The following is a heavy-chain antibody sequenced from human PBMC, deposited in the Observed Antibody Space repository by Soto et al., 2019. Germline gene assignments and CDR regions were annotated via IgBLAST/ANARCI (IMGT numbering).Heavy chain of an antibody. CDR2: IWYDGGNK. CDR3: ARDGQWLARDGLRYSYYFDY. V-gene: IGHV3-33*01. D-gene: IGHD6-19*01. CDR1: GFNFSSYV. Sequence: QVQLVESGGGVVQPGRSLRLSCAASGFNFSSYVMHWVRQAPGKGLEWVAVIWYDGGNKYYADSVKGRFTISRDNSKNTLYLQMNRLSAEDTAVYYCARDGQWLARDGLRYSYYFDYWGQGTLVTVSS. J-gene: IGHJ4*02.